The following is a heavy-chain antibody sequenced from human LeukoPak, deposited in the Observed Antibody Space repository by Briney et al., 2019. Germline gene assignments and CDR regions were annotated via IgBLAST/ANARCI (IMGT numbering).Heavy chain of an antibody. CDR1: GGSISSYY. CDR2: IYYSGST. Sequence: SEILSLTCTVSGGSISSYYWSWIRQPPGKGLEWIGYIYYSGSTNYNPSLKSRVTISVDTSKNQFSLKLSSVTAADTAVYYCARESTGGYSYGSFDYWGQGTLVTVSS. D-gene: IGHD5-18*01. CDR3: ARESTGGYSYGSFDY. J-gene: IGHJ4*02. V-gene: IGHV4-59*01.